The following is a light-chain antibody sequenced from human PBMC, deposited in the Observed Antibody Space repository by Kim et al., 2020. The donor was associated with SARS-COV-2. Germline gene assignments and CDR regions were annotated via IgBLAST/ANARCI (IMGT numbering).Light chain of an antibody. CDR1: QSISSW. Sequence: DIQMTQSPSTLSASVGDRVTITCLASQSISSWLAWYQQKPGKAPKLLIYKASSLESGVPSRFSGSGSGTEFTLTISSLQPDDFATYYCQQYNSYLLTFGGGTKVDIK. CDR2: KAS. J-gene: IGKJ4*01. CDR3: QQYNSYLLT. V-gene: IGKV1-5*03.